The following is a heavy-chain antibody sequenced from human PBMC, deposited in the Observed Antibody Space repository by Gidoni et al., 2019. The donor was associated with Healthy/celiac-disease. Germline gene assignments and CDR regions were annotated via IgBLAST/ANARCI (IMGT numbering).Heavy chain of an antibody. CDR2: FDPEDGET. D-gene: IGHD4-17*01. CDR3: ATRIKSHDYGDRFEWYFDL. CDR1: GHTLTELS. V-gene: IGHV1-24*01. J-gene: IGHJ2*01. Sequence: QVQLVWSGAEVHKPGASVKVSCKVSGHTLTELSMHWVRQAPGKGLEWMGGFDPEDGETIYAQKCQGRVTMTEDTSTDTAYMELSSLRSEDTAVYYCATRIKSHDYGDRFEWYFDLWGRGTLVTVSS.